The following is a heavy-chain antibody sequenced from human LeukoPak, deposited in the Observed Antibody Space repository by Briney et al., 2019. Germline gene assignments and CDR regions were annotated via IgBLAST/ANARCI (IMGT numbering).Heavy chain of an antibody. CDR2: ISGSGDST. D-gene: IGHD6-13*01. J-gene: IGHJ4*02. Sequence: PGGSLRLSCAASGFTFSSYAMSWVRQAPGKGLEWVSAISGSGDSTYYGDSVKGRFTISRDNSKNTLYLQMNSLRAEDTAVYYCARDQYSSSPGFDYWGQGTLVTVSS. V-gene: IGHV3-23*01. CDR3: ARDQYSSSPGFDY. CDR1: GFTFSSYA.